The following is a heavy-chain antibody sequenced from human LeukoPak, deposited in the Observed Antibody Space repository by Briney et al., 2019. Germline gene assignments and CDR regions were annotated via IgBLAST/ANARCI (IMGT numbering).Heavy chain of an antibody. CDR2: ISYDGSNK. CDR1: GFTFSSYA. Sequence: GSLRLSCAAFGFTFSSYAMHWVRQAPGKGLEWVAVISYDGSNKYYADSVKGRFTISRDNSKNTLYLQMNSLRADDTAVYYCAREVGAPDYWGQGTLVTVSS. J-gene: IGHJ4*02. V-gene: IGHV3-30-3*01. D-gene: IGHD1-26*01. CDR3: AREVGAPDY.